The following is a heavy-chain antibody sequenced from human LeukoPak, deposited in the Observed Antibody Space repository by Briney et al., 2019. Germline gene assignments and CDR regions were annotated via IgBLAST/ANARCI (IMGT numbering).Heavy chain of an antibody. D-gene: IGHD2-2*01. CDR1: GFTFSSYW. CDR3: ARENRSTSCCFDY. J-gene: IGHJ4*02. V-gene: IGHV3-7*01. CDR2: IRQDGSEK. Sequence: GGSLRLTCAASGFTFSSYWMSWVRQAPGKGLEWVANIRQDGSEKYYVDSVKGQFTISRDNAKNSLYLQMTSLRAEDTAVYYCARENRSTSCCFDYWGQGTLVTVSS.